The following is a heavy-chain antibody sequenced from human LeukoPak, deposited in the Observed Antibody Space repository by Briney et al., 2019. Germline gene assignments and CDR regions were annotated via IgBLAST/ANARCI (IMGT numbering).Heavy chain of an antibody. Sequence: PGGSLRLSCAASGFTFDDYAMHWVRQAPGKGLEWVSGISWNSGSIGYADSVKGRFTISRDNAKNSLHLQMNSLRAEDTALYYCAKVSLPIAVAGTVYFDYWGQGTLVTVSS. D-gene: IGHD6-19*01. CDR1: GFTFDDYA. V-gene: IGHV3-9*01. CDR3: AKVSLPIAVAGTVYFDY. J-gene: IGHJ4*02. CDR2: ISWNSGSI.